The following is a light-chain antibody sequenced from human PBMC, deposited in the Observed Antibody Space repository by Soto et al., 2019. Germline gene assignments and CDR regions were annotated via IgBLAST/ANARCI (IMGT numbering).Light chain of an antibody. CDR1: QSVSSN. J-gene: IGKJ1*01. Sequence: EIVMTQSPATLSVSPGDTATLSCRASQSVSSNLAWYQQKPGQAPRLLISGASTRATGIPARCSGSGSGTEFTLTISSLQSEDFAVYYCQQYNNWPPWTFGQGTKVEIK. V-gene: IGKV3-15*01. CDR2: GAS. CDR3: QQYNNWPPWT.